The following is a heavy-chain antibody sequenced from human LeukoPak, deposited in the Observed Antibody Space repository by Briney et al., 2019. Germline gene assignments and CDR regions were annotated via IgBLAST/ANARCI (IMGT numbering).Heavy chain of an antibody. J-gene: IGHJ3*02. D-gene: IGHD6-13*01. V-gene: IGHV1-8*01. CDR3: ARGNQLYISSWSSLAFDI. CDR2: MNPNSGDT. Sequence: GASVKVSCXASGYTFTSYDINWVRLATGQGLEWMGWMNPNSGDTGFAQKFQGRVTMTRNTSISTAYMELNSLRSEDTAVYYCARGNQLYISSWSSLAFDIWGQGTMVTVSS. CDR1: GYTFTSYD.